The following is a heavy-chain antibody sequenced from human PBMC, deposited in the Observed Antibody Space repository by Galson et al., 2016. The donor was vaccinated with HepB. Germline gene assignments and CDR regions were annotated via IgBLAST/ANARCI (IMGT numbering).Heavy chain of an antibody. D-gene: IGHD3-10*01. CDR2: VFHTGST. V-gene: IGHV4-31*03. J-gene: IGHJ4*02. CDR3: MRGTDY. CDR1: GGPIISGGYY. Sequence: TLSLTCTVSGGPIISGGYYWSWIRQFPGKGLEWIGYVFHTGSTYSNQSLWGRVSISVDTSKNQFYLSLSTVTAADTAVYYCMRGTDYWGQGTLVTVSS.